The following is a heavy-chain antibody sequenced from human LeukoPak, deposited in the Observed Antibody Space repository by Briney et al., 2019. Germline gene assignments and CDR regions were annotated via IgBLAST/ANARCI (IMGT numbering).Heavy chain of an antibody. V-gene: IGHV3-53*01. CDR3: ARDGGYGSYVSPSNWFFDL. J-gene: IGHJ2*01. D-gene: IGHD1-26*01. CDR2: IYSGGST. Sequence: PGGCLRLSCAASGFTVSSNYMSWVRQAHGKGLEWVSVIYSGGSTYYADSVKGRFTISRDNSKNTMYLQMNNLRAEDTAVYYCARDGGYGSYVSPSNWFFDLWGRGTLVTVSS. CDR1: GFTVSSNY.